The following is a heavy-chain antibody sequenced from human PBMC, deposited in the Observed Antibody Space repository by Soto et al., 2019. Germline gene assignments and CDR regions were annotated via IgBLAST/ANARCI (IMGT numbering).Heavy chain of an antibody. V-gene: IGHV5-10-1*01. CDR2: IDPSDSYT. J-gene: IGHJ6*02. CDR3: ARRAVTPPYYYYGMDV. CDR1: GYSFTSYW. Sequence: PXESLRISGKGAGYSFTSYWISLVRQMPGKGLEWMGRIDPSDSYTNYSPSFQGHVTISADKSISTAYLQWSSLKASDTAMYYCARRAVTPPYYYYGMDVWGQGTTVTVSS. D-gene: IGHD4-17*01.